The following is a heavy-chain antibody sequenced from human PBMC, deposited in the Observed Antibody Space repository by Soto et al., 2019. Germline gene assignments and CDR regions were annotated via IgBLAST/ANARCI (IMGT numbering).Heavy chain of an antibody. J-gene: IGHJ5*02. CDR3: ARDGVLRGWYLDWFDP. V-gene: IGHV1-3*01. CDR2: INAGNGNT. Sequence: ASVKVSCKASGYTFTSYAMHWVRQAPGQRLEWMGWINAGNGNTKYSQKFQGRVTITRDTSASTAYMELSGLRSEDTAVYYCARDGVLRGWYLDWFDPWGQGTLVTVSS. CDR1: GYTFTSYA. D-gene: IGHD6-19*01.